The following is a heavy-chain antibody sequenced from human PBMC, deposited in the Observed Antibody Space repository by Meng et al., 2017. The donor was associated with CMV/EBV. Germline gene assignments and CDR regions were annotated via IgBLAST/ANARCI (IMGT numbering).Heavy chain of an antibody. V-gene: IGHV4-4*07. D-gene: IGHD2-2*01. CDR2: IYSSGDT. J-gene: IGHJ4*02. Sequence: TVSGGSIRSYYWSWIRQPAGKGLEWIGRIYSSGDTNYKSSLKSRVTMSVDTSRNQFSLKLSSVTAADTAVYYCARTDCSSTSCYLNYWGQGTLVTVSS. CDR1: GGSIRSYY. CDR3: ARTDCSSTSCYLNY.